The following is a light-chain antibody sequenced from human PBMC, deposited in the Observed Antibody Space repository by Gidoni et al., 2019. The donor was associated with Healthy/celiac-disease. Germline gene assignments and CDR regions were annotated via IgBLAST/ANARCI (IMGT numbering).Light chain of an antibody. V-gene: IGLV2-14*01. Sequence: QSPLTQPAAVSGSPGQSITISCTGTSSDVGGYDYVSWYQQHPGKAPKRMMYEVSNRPSGVSHRFSGSKSGNTASLTISGLQAEDEADYYCSSYTSSSTLLYVFGTGTKVTVL. J-gene: IGLJ1*01. CDR2: EVS. CDR3: SSYTSSSTLLYV. CDR1: SSDVGGYDY.